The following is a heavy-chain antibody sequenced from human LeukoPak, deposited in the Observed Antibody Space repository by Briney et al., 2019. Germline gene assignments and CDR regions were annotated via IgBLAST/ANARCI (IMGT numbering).Heavy chain of an antibody. CDR3: AKKMTSSTSTLPLYYYYYMDV. CDR2: ISSSGSTI. D-gene: IGHD2-2*01. Sequence: GGSLRLSCAASGFTFSSYEMNWVRQAPGKGLEWVSYISSSGSTIYYADSVKGRFTISRDNSKNTLYLQMNSLRAEDTAVYYCAKKMTSSTSTLPLYYYYYMDVWGKGTTVTISS. V-gene: IGHV3-48*03. CDR1: GFTFSSYE. J-gene: IGHJ6*03.